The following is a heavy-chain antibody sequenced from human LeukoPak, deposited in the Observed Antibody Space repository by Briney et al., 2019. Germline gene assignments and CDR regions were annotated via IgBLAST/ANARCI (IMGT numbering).Heavy chain of an antibody. CDR1: GFSFSDYY. CDR3: ARETVTVAGNWCDP. J-gene: IGHJ5*02. CDR2: ISSRSTLI. V-gene: IGHV3-11*01. D-gene: IGHD6-19*01. Sequence: GGSLRLSCAASGFSFSDYYMSWIRQAPGKGLEWVSYISSRSTLIYYADSVKGRFTISRDNAKNSLYLQMNSLRVDETAVYYCARETVTVAGNWCDPWGQGTLVTVSS.